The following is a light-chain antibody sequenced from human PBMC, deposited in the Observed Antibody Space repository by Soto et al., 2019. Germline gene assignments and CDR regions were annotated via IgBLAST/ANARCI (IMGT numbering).Light chain of an antibody. V-gene: IGKV3-20*01. CDR1: QTITSDY. CDR2: GAS. CDR3: HQYGTSPWT. J-gene: IGKJ1*01. Sequence: EIVLTQSPGNLSLSPGERATLSCRASQTITSDYLAWYKQKPGQAPRLLIYGASSRATGIPDRFSGRGSETDFTLTVSSLEPEDFAVFYCHQYGTSPWTFGQGTKVEIK.